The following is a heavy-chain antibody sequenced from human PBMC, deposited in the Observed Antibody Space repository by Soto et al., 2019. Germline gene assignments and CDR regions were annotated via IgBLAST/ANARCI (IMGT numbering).Heavy chain of an antibody. CDR3: ARWDYGVHARFDY. D-gene: IGHD4-17*01. V-gene: IGHV1-8*01. J-gene: IGHJ4*02. CDR2: MNPNSGNT. Sequence: ASVKVSCKASGYTFTSHDINWVRQATGQGLEWMGWMNPNSGNTGYAQKFQGRVTMTRNTSISTAYMELSSLKSEDTAVYYCARWDYGVHARFDYWGQGTLVTVSS. CDR1: GYTFTSHD.